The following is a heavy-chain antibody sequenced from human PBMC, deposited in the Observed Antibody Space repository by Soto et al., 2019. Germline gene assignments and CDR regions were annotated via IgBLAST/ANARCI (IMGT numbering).Heavy chain of an antibody. J-gene: IGHJ6*02. Sequence: EVQLLESGGGLVQHGGSLRLSCAASGFTFSSYAMSWVRQAPGKGLEWVSAISGSGGSTYYADSVKGRFTISRDNSKNTLYLQMNSLRAEDTAVYYCAKARENYYYYGMDVWGQGTTVTVSS. V-gene: IGHV3-23*01. CDR2: ISGSGGST. CDR3: AKARENYYYYGMDV. CDR1: GFTFSSYA.